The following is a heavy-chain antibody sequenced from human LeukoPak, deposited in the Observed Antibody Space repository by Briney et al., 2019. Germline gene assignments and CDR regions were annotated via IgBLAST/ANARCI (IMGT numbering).Heavy chain of an antibody. Sequence: PSETLSLTCTVSGGSISSYYWSWIRQPPGKGLEWIGCIYYSGSTNYNPSLKSRVTISVDTSKNQFSLKLSSVTAADTAVYYCALYCGGDCYSSWFDPWGQGTLVTVSS. CDR2: IYYSGST. J-gene: IGHJ5*02. CDR1: GGSISSYY. CDR3: ALYCGGDCYSSWFDP. V-gene: IGHV4-59*01. D-gene: IGHD2-21*02.